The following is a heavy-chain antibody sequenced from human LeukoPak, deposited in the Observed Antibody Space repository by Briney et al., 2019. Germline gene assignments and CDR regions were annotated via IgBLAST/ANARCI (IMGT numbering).Heavy chain of an antibody. CDR2: ISGSGGST. Sequence: PGGSLRLSCAASGFTFSSYAMSWVRQAPGKGLEWVSAISGSGGSTYYADSVKGRFTISRDNSKNTLYLQMNSLRAEDTAVYYCAKVSGEDCGGDCYYFDYWGQGTLVTVSS. V-gene: IGHV3-23*01. D-gene: IGHD2-21*02. CDR3: AKVSGEDCGGDCYYFDY. J-gene: IGHJ4*02. CDR1: GFTFSSYA.